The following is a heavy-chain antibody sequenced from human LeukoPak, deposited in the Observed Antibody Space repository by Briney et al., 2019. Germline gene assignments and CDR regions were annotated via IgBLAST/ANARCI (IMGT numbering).Heavy chain of an antibody. Sequence: PGGSLRLSCAASGFTFSSYSMNWVRQAPGKGLEWVSSISSSSSYIYYADSMKGRFTISRDNAKNSLYLQMNSLRAEDTAVYYCAREFFVGYSSGSNFDYWGQGTLVTVSS. V-gene: IGHV3-21*01. D-gene: IGHD6-19*01. CDR1: GFTFSSYS. CDR2: ISSSSSYI. CDR3: AREFFVGYSSGSNFDY. J-gene: IGHJ4*02.